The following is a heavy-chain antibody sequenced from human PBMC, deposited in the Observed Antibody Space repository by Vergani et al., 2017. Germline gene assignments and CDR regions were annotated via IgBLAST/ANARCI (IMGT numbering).Heavy chain of an antibody. Sequence: QVQLQESGPGLVKPSQTLSLTCTVSGGSISSGDYYWSWIRQPPGKGLEWIGYIYYSGSTYYNPSLKSRVTISVDTSKNPFSLKLSSVTAADTAVYYCARETRVDITMRHFDYWGQGTLVTVSS. J-gene: IGHJ4*02. D-gene: IGHD3-22*01. V-gene: IGHV4-30-4*08. CDR1: GGSISSGDYY. CDR3: ARETRVDITMRHFDY. CDR2: IYYSGST.